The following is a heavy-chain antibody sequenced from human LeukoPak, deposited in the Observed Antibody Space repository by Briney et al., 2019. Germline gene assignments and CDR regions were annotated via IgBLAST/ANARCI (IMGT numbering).Heavy chain of an antibody. J-gene: IGHJ4*02. Sequence: GGSLRLSCAASGFTFSSYWMSWVRQAPGKGVEWVANIKQDGSEKYYVDSVKGRFTISRDNAKNSLYLQMNSLRAEDTAVYYCARELDTMIVVVMGLDYWGQGTLVTVSS. CDR1: GFTFSSYW. CDR2: IKQDGSEK. D-gene: IGHD3-22*01. CDR3: ARELDTMIVVVMGLDY. V-gene: IGHV3-7*04.